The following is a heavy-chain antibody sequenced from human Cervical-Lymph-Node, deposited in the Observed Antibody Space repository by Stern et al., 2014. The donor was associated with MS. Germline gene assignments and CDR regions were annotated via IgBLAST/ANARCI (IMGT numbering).Heavy chain of an antibody. V-gene: IGHV5-51*01. CDR3: ARHYGYYFDF. J-gene: IGHJ4*02. Sequence: EVQMVGSGVEVKKPGESLKISCKVSENIFSNFWIGWLRQVPGKVLEDAGIIYPADSDTKYSPSFEGQVTISANKSINTAYLHWSSLKASDTAIYYCARHYGYYFDFWGQGTLVTVSS. D-gene: IGHD4-17*01. CDR1: ENIFSNFW. CDR2: IYPADSDT.